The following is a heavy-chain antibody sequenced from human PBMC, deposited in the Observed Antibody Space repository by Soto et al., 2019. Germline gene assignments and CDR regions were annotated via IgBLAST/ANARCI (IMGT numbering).Heavy chain of an antibody. CDR2: ISAYNGNT. D-gene: IGHD2-21*02. V-gene: IGHV1-18*01. J-gene: IGHJ6*02. CDR3: ARDDGDVTTLTYYYYGMDV. Sequence: QVQLVQSGAEVKKPGASVKVSCKASGYTFTSYGISWVRQAPGQGLEWMGWISAYNGNTNYAQKLQGRVTMTTDTSTITAYMELRSLRSDDTAVYYCARDDGDVTTLTYYYYGMDVWGQGTTVTVSS. CDR1: GYTFTSYG.